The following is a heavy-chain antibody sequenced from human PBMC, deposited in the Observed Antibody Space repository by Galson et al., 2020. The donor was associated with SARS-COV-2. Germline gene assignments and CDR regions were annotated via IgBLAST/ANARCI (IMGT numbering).Heavy chain of an antibody. CDR3: ARDRGGHYGDFDY. CDR1: GFTFSDYY. V-gene: IGHV3-11*06. D-gene: IGHD4-17*01. J-gene: IGHJ4*02. Sequence: TGGSLRLSCAASGFTFSDYYMSWIRQAPGKGLEWVSYLSSSSSYTNYADSVKGRFTISRDNAKNSLYLQMNSLRAEDTAVYYCARDRGGHYGDFDYWGQGTLVTVSS. CDR2: LSSSSSYT.